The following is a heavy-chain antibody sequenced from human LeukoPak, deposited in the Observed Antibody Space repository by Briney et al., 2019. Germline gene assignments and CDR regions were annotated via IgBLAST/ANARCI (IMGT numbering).Heavy chain of an antibody. J-gene: IGHJ4*02. CDR1: GYSFTNYW. CDR2: IYPGDSDT. V-gene: IGHV5-51*01. Sequence: GESLKISCKGSGYSFTNYWIGWVRHMPGKGLEWMGIIYPGDSDTRYSPSFQGQVTISADKSISTAYLQWSSLKASDTAMYYCARHVEMAKIDYWGQGTLVTVSS. CDR3: ARHVEMAKIDY. D-gene: IGHD5-24*01.